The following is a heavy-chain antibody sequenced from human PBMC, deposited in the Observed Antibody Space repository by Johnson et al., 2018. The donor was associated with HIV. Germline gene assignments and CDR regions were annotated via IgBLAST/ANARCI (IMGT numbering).Heavy chain of an antibody. Sequence: QVQLVESGGGLIQPGGSLRLSCVASGFTFRSYGMHWVRQAPGKGLEWVAFVSYDGTNEFYADSVKGRFTISRDNSKSTLYLQMNSLRAEDTAVYYCARVRTGRENAFDIWGQGTMVTVSS. CDR2: VSYDGTNE. J-gene: IGHJ3*02. CDR1: GFTFRSYG. V-gene: IGHV3-30*03. CDR3: ARVRTGRENAFDI. D-gene: IGHD2-8*02.